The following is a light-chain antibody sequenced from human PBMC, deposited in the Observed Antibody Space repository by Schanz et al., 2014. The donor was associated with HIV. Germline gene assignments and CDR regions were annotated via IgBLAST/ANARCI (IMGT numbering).Light chain of an antibody. Sequence: EIVLTQSPGTLSLSPGERATLSCRASQSVSSSYLPWSQQKPGQPPRLLIYGASSRATGIPDRFSGSGSGTDFTLTISSLQPEDFATYYCQQSYSSPLIFGQGTRLEIK. V-gene: IGKV3-20*01. J-gene: IGKJ5*01. CDR3: QQSYSSPLI. CDR1: QSVSSSY. CDR2: GAS.